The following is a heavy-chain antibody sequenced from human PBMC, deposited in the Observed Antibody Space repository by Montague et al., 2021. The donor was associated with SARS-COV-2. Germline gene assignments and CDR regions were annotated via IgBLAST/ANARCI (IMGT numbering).Heavy chain of an antibody. D-gene: IGHD6-19*01. J-gene: IGHJ4*02. CDR2: XDWDDDK. V-gene: IGHV2-70*11. Sequence: PALVKPTQTLTLTCTFSGSSLSTSGMCVSWIRQPPGKALEWLARXDWDDDKYYSTSLKTRLTISKDTSKNQVVLTMTNMDPGDTATYYCAREYSSGVYFDYWGQGTLVTVSS. CDR3: AREYSSGVYFDY. CDR1: GSSLSTSGMC.